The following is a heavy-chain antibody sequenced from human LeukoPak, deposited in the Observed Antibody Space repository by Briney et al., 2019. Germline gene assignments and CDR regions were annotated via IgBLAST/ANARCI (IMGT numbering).Heavy chain of an antibody. D-gene: IGHD2-15*01. J-gene: IGHJ4*02. CDR2: IIPIFGTA. CDR3: ARTPAVVVVAATHFDY. CDR1: GGTFSSYA. Sequence: VAXVKVSCKASGGTFSSYAMSWVRQAPGQGLEWMGGIIPIFGTANYAQKFQGRVTITADESTSTAYMELSSLRSEDTAVYYCARTPAVVVVAATHFDYWGQGTLVTVSS. V-gene: IGHV1-69*13.